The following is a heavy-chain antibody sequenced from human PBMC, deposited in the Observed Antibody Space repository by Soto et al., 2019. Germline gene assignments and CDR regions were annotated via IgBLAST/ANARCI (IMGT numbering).Heavy chain of an antibody. CDR1: GYTFTSYG. CDR3: ARDTAGKTYLSSYGMDV. CDR2: ISAYNGNT. J-gene: IGHJ6*02. D-gene: IGHD1-1*01. V-gene: IGHV1-18*04. Sequence: ASVKVSCKASGYTFTSYGISWVRQAPGQGLEWMGWISAYNGNTNYAQKLQGRVTMTTDTSTSTAYMELRSLRSDDTAVYYCARDTAGKTYLSSYGMDVWGQGTTVTVSS.